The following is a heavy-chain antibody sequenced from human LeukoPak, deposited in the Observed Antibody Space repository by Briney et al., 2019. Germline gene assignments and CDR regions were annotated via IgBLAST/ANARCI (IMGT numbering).Heavy chain of an antibody. CDR2: INPSGGST. V-gene: IGHV1-46*01. J-gene: IGHJ3*02. D-gene: IGHD1-26*01. CDR1: GYTFTSYY. CDR3: AIQGVGAPGSFDI. Sequence: ASVKVSCKASGYTFTSYYMHWVRQAPGQGLEWMGIINPSGGSTSYAQKFQGRVTMTRDTSTSTVYMELSSLRSGDTAMYYCAIQGVGAPGSFDIWGQGTMVTVSS.